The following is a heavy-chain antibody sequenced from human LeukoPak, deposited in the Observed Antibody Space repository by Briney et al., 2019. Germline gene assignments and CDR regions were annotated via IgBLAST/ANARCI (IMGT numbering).Heavy chain of an antibody. CDR3: ARLASSYCSGGACSRFDY. V-gene: IGHV5-51*01. CDR2: IYPGGSDI. J-gene: IGHJ4*02. Sequence: GESLKISCQGSGYSFTTYWIAWVRQMPGKGLEWMGIIYPGGSDITYSPSFQGQVTISADKSITTAYLQWSSLKASDTAMYYCARLASSYCSGGACSRFDYWGQGALVTVSS. CDR1: GYSFTTYW. D-gene: IGHD2-15*01.